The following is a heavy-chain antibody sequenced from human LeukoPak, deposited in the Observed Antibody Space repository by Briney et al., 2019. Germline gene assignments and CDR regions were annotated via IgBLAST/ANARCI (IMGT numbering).Heavy chain of an antibody. V-gene: IGHV3-30-3*01. Sequence: GRSLRLSCAASGFTFSSYAMHWVRQAPGKGLEWVAVISYDGSNKYYADSVKGRFTISRDNAKNSLYLQMNSLRAEDTAVYYCAREAYGDPFDYWGQGTLVTVSS. CDR2: ISYDGSNK. CDR3: AREAYGDPFDY. D-gene: IGHD4-17*01. J-gene: IGHJ4*02. CDR1: GFTFSSYA.